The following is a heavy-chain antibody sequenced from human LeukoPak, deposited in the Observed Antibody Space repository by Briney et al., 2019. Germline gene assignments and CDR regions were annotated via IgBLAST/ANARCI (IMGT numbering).Heavy chain of an antibody. D-gene: IGHD1-26*01. J-gene: IGHJ4*02. CDR2: INPNSGGT. CDR1: GYTFSAYF. CDR3: ARDIGDIVGASDY. Sequence: ASVKVSCKASGYTFSAYFMHWVRQVPGQGLEWMGWINPNSGGTNYAQKFQGRVTMTRDTSISTAYMELSGLRSDDTAVYYCARDIGDIVGASDYWGQGTLVTVSS. V-gene: IGHV1-2*02.